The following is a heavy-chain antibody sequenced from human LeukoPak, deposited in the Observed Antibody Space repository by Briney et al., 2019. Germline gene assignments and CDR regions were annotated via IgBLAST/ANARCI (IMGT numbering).Heavy chain of an antibody. D-gene: IGHD6-19*01. Sequence: GGSLRLSCAASGFTFSNSAMSWVRQAPGKGLEWVSTLSGSGITTYYADSAKGRFTISRDNSKNTLYLQMNSLRAEDTAVYYCAKGIYSSGWSYFDYWGHGTLVTVSS. CDR3: AKGIYSSGWSYFDY. CDR1: GFTFSNSA. CDR2: LSGSGITT. J-gene: IGHJ4*01. V-gene: IGHV3-23*01.